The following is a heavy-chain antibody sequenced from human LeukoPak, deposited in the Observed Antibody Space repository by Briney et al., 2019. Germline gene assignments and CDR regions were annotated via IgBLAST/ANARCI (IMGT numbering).Heavy chain of an antibody. CDR1: GGSISSYY. CDR2: IYYSGST. CDR3: ASETKTLGPYSGYEEGY. D-gene: IGHD5-12*01. V-gene: IGHV4-59*08. J-gene: IGHJ4*02. Sequence: ETLSLTCTVSGGSISSYYWSWIRQPPGRGLEWIGYIYYSGSTNYNPSLKSRVTISVDTSKNQFSLKLSSVTAADTAVYYCASETKTLGPYSGYEEGYWGQGTLVTVSS.